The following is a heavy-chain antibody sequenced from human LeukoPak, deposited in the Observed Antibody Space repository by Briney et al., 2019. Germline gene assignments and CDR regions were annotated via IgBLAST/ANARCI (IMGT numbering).Heavy chain of an antibody. Sequence: GGSLRLSCAASGFTFSSYWMHWVRQAPGKGLVWVSRINSDGSSTNYADSVKGRFTISRDNAKNTLYLQMNSLRAEDTAVCYCARAQWLADDAFDIWGQGTMVTVSS. CDR3: ARAQWLADDAFDI. J-gene: IGHJ3*02. CDR1: GFTFSSYW. CDR2: INSDGSST. V-gene: IGHV3-74*01. D-gene: IGHD6-19*01.